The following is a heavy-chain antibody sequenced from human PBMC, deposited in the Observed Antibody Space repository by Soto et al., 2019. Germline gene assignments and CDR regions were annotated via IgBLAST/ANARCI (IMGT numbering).Heavy chain of an antibody. J-gene: IGHJ6*02. D-gene: IGHD3-22*01. CDR3: VKDSDSNTWPSRGV. CDR1: GYTFTRNG. Sequence: QVHLVQSGAEVKKPGASVNVSCKTSGYTFTRNGISWVRQAPGQGLEWMGWISPNSGNIKYAQKLQGRVIMTTDTSARRAYMEVRTPRSDDTAVYYVVKDSDSNTWPSRGVRGPGTRVTVSS. V-gene: IGHV1-18*01. CDR2: ISPNSGNI.